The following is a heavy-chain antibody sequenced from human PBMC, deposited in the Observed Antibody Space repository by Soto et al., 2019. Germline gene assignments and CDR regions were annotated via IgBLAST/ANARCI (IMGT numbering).Heavy chain of an antibody. CDR1: GYSFTKYG. Sequence: QVQLVQSGVEVKKPEASVKVSCKASGYSFTKYGVSWVRQAPGQGLEWMGWISAYNGDTNYAQKVYGRITMTTDTSTATAYMELRSLRSDDTAVYYCARDPSVLWFGELPPYNFDYWGQGTLVTVSS. J-gene: IGHJ4*02. V-gene: IGHV1-18*01. D-gene: IGHD3-10*01. CDR3: ARDPSVLWFGELPPYNFDY. CDR2: ISAYNGDT.